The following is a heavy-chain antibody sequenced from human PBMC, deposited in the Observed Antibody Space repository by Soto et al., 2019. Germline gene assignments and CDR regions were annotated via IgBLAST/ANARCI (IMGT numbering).Heavy chain of an antibody. CDR3: VKDECTYGVCTYGNFDY. D-gene: IGHD2-8*01. V-gene: IGHV3-64D*08. Sequence: GGSLRLSCSASGFTFSSYAMHWVRQAPGKGLKYVSSISSNGGGTYYADSVKDRFTISRDNSKNTLYLQMSSLRADDTAVYYCVKDECTYGVCTYGNFDYWGQGTLVTVSS. J-gene: IGHJ4*02. CDR2: ISSNGGGT. CDR1: GFTFSSYA.